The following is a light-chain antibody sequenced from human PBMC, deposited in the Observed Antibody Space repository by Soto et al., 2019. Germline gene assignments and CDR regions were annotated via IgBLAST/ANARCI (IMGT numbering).Light chain of an antibody. J-gene: IGLJ2*01. CDR3: SSYTSSSFPVI. V-gene: IGLV2-14*03. CDR1: SSDVGAYKY. CDR2: DVS. Sequence: QYALTQPASVSGSPGQSITISCTGTSSDVGAYKYVSWYQLHPGKAPKLVIYDVSNRPSGVSNRFSGSKSGNTASLTISGLQAEDEADYYCSSYTSSSFPVIYGGGTKLTVL.